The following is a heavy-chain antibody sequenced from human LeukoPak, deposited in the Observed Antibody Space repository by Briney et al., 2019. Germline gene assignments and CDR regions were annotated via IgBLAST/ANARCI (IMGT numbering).Heavy chain of an antibody. CDR2: ISTSSIYI. Sequence: GGSLILYCAVSGFTFSSYSMNWVRPAPGKGLEWVSFISTSSIYIYYADSVKGRFTISRDNAKNSLYLQMNSLRAEDTAVYYCATTRIADYYMDVWGKGTTVTISS. CDR1: GFTFSSYS. J-gene: IGHJ6*03. V-gene: IGHV3-21*01. D-gene: IGHD6-13*01. CDR3: ATTRIADYYMDV.